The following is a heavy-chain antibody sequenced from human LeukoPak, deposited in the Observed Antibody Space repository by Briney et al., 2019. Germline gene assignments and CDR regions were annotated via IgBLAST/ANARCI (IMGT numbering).Heavy chain of an antibody. CDR3: ARVVWTIAVAGTGTYDY. J-gene: IGHJ4*02. V-gene: IGHV1-18*01. CDR1: GYTFTSYG. D-gene: IGHD6-19*01. CDR2: ISAYNGNT. Sequence: GASVKVSCTASGYTFTSYGISWVRPAPGQGLEWMGWISAYNGNTNYAQKLQGRVTMTTDTSTSTAYMELRSLRSDDTAVYYCARVVWTIAVAGTGTYDYWGQGTLVTVSS.